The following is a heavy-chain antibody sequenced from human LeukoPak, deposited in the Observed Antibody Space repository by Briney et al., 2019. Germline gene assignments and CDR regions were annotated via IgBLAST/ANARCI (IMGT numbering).Heavy chain of an antibody. Sequence: PGRSLRLSCAASGFTFSSYGMHWVRQAPGKGLEWVAVIWYDGSNKYYVDSVKGRFTISRDNSNNTLYLQMSSLRAEDTAVYYCARDLSLYYSDSGSFDIWGQGTMVTVSS. CDR1: GFTFSSYG. CDR2: IWYDGSNK. J-gene: IGHJ3*02. CDR3: ARDLSLYYSDSGSFDI. V-gene: IGHV3-33*01. D-gene: IGHD3-10*01.